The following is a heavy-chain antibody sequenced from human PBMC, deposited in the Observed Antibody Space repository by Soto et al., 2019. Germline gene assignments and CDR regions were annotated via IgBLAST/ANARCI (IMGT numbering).Heavy chain of an antibody. CDR1: GYTFTSYA. CDR2: INAGNGHT. Sequence: QVQLVQSGAEVKKPGASVKVSCKASGYTFTSYAMHLVRQAPGQSLERMGWINAGNGHTKYSQRFQGRVTITRDTAASTAYMERTRLRSEYTAVYYCARSIGFSYVDYWGQGTLVTVSS. CDR3: ARSIGFSYVDY. V-gene: IGHV1-3*01. D-gene: IGHD3-22*01. J-gene: IGHJ4*02.